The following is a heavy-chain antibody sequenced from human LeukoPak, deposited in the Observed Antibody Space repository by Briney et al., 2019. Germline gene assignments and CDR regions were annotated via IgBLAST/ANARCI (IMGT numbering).Heavy chain of an antibody. Sequence: GGSLRLSCAASGFTFSDYYMSWIRQAPGKGLEWVSYISSSGSTIYYADSVKGRFTISRDNAKNSLYLQMNSLRVEDTAVYYCAKPPYGSGWFFDDWGQGTLVTVSS. D-gene: IGHD6-19*01. CDR1: GFTFSDYY. CDR3: AKPPYGSGWFFDD. J-gene: IGHJ4*02. CDR2: ISSSGSTI. V-gene: IGHV3-11*01.